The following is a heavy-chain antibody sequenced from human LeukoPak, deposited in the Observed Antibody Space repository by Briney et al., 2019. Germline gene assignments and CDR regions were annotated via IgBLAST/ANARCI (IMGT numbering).Heavy chain of an antibody. CDR1: GGSFSGYY. D-gene: IGHD6-6*01. J-gene: IGHJ4*02. Sequence: PSETLSLTCAVYGGSFSGYYWSWIRQPPGKGLEWIGEINHSGSTNYNPSLKSRVTISVDTSKNQFSLKLSSVTAADTAVYYCARGRRYSSSSGFDYWGQGTLVTVSS. CDR3: ARGRRYSSSSGFDY. V-gene: IGHV4-34*01. CDR2: INHSGST.